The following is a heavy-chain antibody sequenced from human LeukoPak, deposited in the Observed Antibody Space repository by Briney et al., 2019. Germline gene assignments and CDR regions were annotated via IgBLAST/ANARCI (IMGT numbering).Heavy chain of an antibody. CDR1: GGSINSSFY. CDR3: ARRRRLGPSLDC. V-gene: IGHV4-39*01. CDR2: VYYSGTT. Sequence: SETLSLTCTVSGGSINSSFYWDWIRQPPGKGLEWIGSVYYSGTTYYNTSFKSRITISVDTSKTALSLKLTSVTAADTAVYFCARRRRLGPSLDCWGQGTLVAVSS. D-gene: IGHD1-26*01. J-gene: IGHJ4*02.